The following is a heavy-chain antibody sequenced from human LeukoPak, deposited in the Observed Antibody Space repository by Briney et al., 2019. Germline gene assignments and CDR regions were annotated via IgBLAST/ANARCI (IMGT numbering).Heavy chain of an antibody. Sequence: GGSLRLSCAASGFTFSSYGMHWVRQAPGKGLEWVAVISYDGSNKYYADSVKGRFTISRDNSKNTLYLQMNSLRAEDTAVYYSAKSDSSSWYAVWMQYWGQGTLVTVSS. CDR1: GFTFSSYG. J-gene: IGHJ4*02. D-gene: IGHD6-13*01. CDR2: ISYDGSNK. V-gene: IGHV3-30*18. CDR3: AKSDSSSWYAVWMQY.